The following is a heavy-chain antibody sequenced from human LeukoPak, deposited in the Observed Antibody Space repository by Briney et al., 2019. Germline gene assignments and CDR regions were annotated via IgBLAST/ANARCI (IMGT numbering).Heavy chain of an antibody. CDR1: GGSISSYY. CDR3: ARDHPNYDFWSGYYYYGMDV. CDR2: IYYSGST. J-gene: IGHJ6*02. V-gene: IGHV4-59*01. D-gene: IGHD3-3*01. Sequence: SETLSLTCTVSGGSISSYYWSWIRQPPGKGLEWIGYIYYSGSTNYNPSLKSRVTISVDTSKNQFSLKLSSVTAADTAVYYCARDHPNYDFWSGYYYYGMDVWGQGTTVTVSS.